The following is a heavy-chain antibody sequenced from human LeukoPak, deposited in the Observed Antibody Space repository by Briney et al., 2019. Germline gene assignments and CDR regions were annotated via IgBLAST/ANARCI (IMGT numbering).Heavy chain of an antibody. D-gene: IGHD4-17*01. CDR2: IDPSDSHT. CDR1: GYRFTGDW. V-gene: IGHV5-10-1*01. J-gene: IGHJ4*02. CDR3: ARHGGAFDY. Sequence: GESLKISCKGSGYRFTGDWISWVRQMPGKGLEWMGRIDPSDSHTNYSPSFQGHVTISADKSISTVYLQWSSLKASDSAMYYCARHGGAFDYWGQGTLVTVSS.